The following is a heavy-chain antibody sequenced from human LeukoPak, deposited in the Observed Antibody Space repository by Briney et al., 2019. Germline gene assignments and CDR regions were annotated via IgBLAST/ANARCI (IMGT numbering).Heavy chain of an antibody. D-gene: IGHD6-13*01. CDR1: RFTSSAFW. Sequence: RGSLRLSCVASRFTSSAFWMSWGRRPPGKGLEWVVNTKKEVSEQEYVDSVKGRFSIFSDNAKNSVYLQMNSLRAEETAVYYGATFAGVVAGGLVLWGKGTMVIVSS. J-gene: IGHJ6*04. V-gene: IGHV3-7*01. CDR3: ATFAGVVAGGLVL. CDR2: TKKEVSEQ.